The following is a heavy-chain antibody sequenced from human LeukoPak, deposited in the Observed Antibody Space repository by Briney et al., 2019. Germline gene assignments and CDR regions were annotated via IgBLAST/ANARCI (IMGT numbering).Heavy chain of an antibody. CDR2: IYHSGST. CDR1: GYSISSGYY. CDR3: ARGLAYSSSWYNGLLNWFDP. Sequence: SETLSLTCTVSGYSISSGYYWGWIRQPPGKGLEWIGSIYHSGSTYYNPSLKSRVTISVDTSKNQFSLKLSSVTAADTAVYYCARGLAYSSSWYNGLLNWFDPWGQGTLVTVSS. J-gene: IGHJ5*02. V-gene: IGHV4-38-2*02. D-gene: IGHD6-13*01.